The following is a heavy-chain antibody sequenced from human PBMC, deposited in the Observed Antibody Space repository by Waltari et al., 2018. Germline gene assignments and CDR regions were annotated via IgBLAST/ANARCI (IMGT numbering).Heavy chain of an antibody. CDR2: ISGGGIST. V-gene: IGHV3-23*01. D-gene: IGHD2-21*01. CDR1: GFMFSDYA. Sequence: EVQLLDSGGDSVQPGGSLRLSCAASGFMFSDYAMSWVRRAPGKGLGWVSGISGGGISTYYADSVKGRFSVSRDNSTKTLFLEMRSLRAEDTAVYYCAKLGGYSLNGLDVWGQGTTVTVS. J-gene: IGHJ6*02. CDR3: AKLGGYSLNGLDV.